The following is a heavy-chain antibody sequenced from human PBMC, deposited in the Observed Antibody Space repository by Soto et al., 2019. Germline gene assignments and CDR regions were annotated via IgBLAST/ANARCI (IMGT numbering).Heavy chain of an antibody. CDR1: GFTFRNAW. Sequence: GGSLRLSCAASGFTFRNAWMSWVRQAPGKGLEWVGRIKSKTDGGTTDYAAPVKGRFTISRDGSKNTLYLQMNSLKTEDTAVYYCTTDGTAVVVTTYWYFDLWGRGTLVTVSS. J-gene: IGHJ2*01. CDR3: TTDGTAVVVTTYWYFDL. V-gene: IGHV3-15*01. D-gene: IGHD2-21*02. CDR2: IKSKTDGGTT.